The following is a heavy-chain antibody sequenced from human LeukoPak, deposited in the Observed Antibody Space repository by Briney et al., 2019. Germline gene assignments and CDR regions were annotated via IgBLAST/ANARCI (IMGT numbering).Heavy chain of an antibody. CDR3: ARRLRGYGFDY. V-gene: IGHV4-59*01. CDR1: GGSIRSYY. J-gene: IGHJ4*02. Sequence: SETLSLTCTVSGGSIRSYYWSWIRQPPGKGLEWIGNIYYTGTTNHNPSLKSRVTISVDTSKNQFSLKLSSVTAADTAVYYCARRLRGYGFDYWGQGFLVTVSS. CDR2: IYYTGTT. D-gene: IGHD3-10*01.